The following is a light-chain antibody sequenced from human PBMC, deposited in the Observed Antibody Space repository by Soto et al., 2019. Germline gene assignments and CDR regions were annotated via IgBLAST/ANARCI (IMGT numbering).Light chain of an antibody. J-gene: IGLJ2*01. CDR1: SSNIGSKY. Sequence: QSVLTQPPSASGAPVQRVTISCSGSSSNIGSKYVYWYQQLPGTAPKLLMYRNNQRPSGVPDRFSGSKSGTSASLAISGLRSEDEADYYCAAWDAGVSGPAFGGGTKLTVL. CDR2: RNN. V-gene: IGLV1-47*01. CDR3: AAWDAGVSGPA.